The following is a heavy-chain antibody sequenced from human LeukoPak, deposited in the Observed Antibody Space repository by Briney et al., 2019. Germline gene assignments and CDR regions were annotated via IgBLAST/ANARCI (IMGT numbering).Heavy chain of an antibody. Sequence: GGSLRLSCAASGYTFSSYGMHWVRQAPGKGLEWVAFIRFDGTIKDYADSVKGRFTISRDNSKNTLYLQMNSLRAEDTAVYYCAKTIVVVPAATGDYWGQGTLVTVSS. D-gene: IGHD2-2*01. CDR3: AKTIVVVPAATGDY. J-gene: IGHJ4*02. CDR2: IRFDGTIK. CDR1: GYTFSSYG. V-gene: IGHV3-30*02.